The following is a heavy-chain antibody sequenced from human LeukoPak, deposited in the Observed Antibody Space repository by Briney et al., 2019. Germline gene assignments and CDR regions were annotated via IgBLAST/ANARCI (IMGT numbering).Heavy chain of an antibody. J-gene: IGHJ4*02. CDR1: GGSISSSSYY. D-gene: IGHD3-22*01. CDR3: ARRDHYDSSGYFDY. CDR2: IDYTANT. Sequence: PSETLSLTCTVSGGSISSSSYYWGWIRPPPGKGLEWIGSIDYTANTYYNTSLKSRVTISVDTSKNQFSLKLSSVTAADSAVYYCARRDHYDSSGYFDYWGQGTLVTVSS. V-gene: IGHV4-39*01.